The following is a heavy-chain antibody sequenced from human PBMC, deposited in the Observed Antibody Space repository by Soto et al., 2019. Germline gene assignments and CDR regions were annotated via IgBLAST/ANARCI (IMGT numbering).Heavy chain of an antibody. CDR3: AAPPRY. CDR2: IYFSGSA. D-gene: IGHD6-6*01. CDR1: GDSITSYY. V-gene: IGHV4-59*01. J-gene: IGHJ4*02. Sequence: PSETLSLTCTVSGDSITSYYWSWIRQPPGKGLEWIGYIYFSGSANYNPSLKSRVTISVDTSKNQFSLKLTSVTAADTAVYYCAAPPRYWGQGTLVTVSS.